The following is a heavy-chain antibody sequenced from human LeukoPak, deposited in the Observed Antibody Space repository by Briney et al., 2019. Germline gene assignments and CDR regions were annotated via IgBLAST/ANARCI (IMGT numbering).Heavy chain of an antibody. Sequence: GGSLRLSCAASGFTFDDYTMHWVRQAPGKGLEWVSPISWDGGSTYYADSVKGRFTISRDNSKNSLYLQMNRLRTEDTALYYCAKEGYSGYDSYYYYGMDVWGQGTTVTVSS. D-gene: IGHD5-12*01. CDR1: GFTFDDYT. V-gene: IGHV3-43*01. CDR3: AKEGYSGYDSYYYYGMDV. J-gene: IGHJ6*02. CDR2: ISWDGGST.